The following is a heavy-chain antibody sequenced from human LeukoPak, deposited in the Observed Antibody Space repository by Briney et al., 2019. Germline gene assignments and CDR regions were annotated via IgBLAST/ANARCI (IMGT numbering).Heavy chain of an antibody. V-gene: IGHV3-48*03. J-gene: IGHJ4*02. CDR2: ILSSGTTI. CDR3: ARGDSISSSWYFDY. D-gene: IGHD6-13*01. Sequence: GGSLRLSCAASGFTFGTSEMNWVRQGPGRGLEWVSYILSSGTTIFYADSVKGRFTVSRDNAKNTLYLQMNSLRDEDTAVYYCARGDSISSSWYFDYWGQGTLVTVSS. CDR1: GFTFGTSE.